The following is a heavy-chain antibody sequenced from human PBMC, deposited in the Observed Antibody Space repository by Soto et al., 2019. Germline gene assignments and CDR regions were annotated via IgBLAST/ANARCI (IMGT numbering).Heavy chain of an antibody. D-gene: IGHD3-22*01. CDR2: ISGSGGST. V-gene: IGHV3-23*01. CDR3: AKGKRITMIVVVNYDY. Sequence: PGGSLRLSCAASGFTFSSYAMSWVRQAPGKGLEWVSAISGSGGSTYYADSVKGRFTISRDNSKNTLYLQMNSLRAEDTAVYYCAKGKRITMIVVVNYDYWGQGTLVTVSS. J-gene: IGHJ4*02. CDR1: GFTFSSYA.